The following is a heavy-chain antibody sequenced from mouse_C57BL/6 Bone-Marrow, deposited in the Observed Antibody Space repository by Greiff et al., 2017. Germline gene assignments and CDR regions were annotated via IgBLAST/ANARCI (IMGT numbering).Heavy chain of an antibody. D-gene: IGHD1-1*01. CDR3: ARRGYYSNYAMDY. Sequence: VQLQQPGAELVMPGASVKLSCKASGYTFTSYWMHWVKQRPGQGLEWIGEIDPSDSYTNYNQKFKGKSTLTVDKSSSTAYMQLSSLTSEDSAVYYCARRGYYSNYAMDYWGQGTSVTVSS. J-gene: IGHJ4*01. V-gene: IGHV1-69*01. CDR1: GYTFTSYW. CDR2: IDPSDSYT.